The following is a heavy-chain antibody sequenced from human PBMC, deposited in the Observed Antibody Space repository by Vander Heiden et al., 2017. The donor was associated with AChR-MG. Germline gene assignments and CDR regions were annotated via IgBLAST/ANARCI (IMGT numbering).Heavy chain of an antibody. CDR2: ISGSGGST. D-gene: IGHD3-10*01. Sequence: EVQLLESGGGLVQPGGSLSLSCSASGFTFSSYAMSWVRQAPGKGLEWVSAISGSGGSTYYADSVKGRFTISRDNSKNTLYLQMNSLRAEDTAVYYCAGMRSSGSYDYWGQGTLVTVSS. V-gene: IGHV3-23*01. CDR1: GFTFSSYA. J-gene: IGHJ4*02. CDR3: AGMRSSGSYDY.